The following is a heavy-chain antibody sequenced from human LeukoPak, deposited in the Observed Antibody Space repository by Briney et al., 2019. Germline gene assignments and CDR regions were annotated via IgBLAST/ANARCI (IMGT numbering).Heavy chain of an antibody. CDR2: INPNSGGT. Sequence: ASVKVSCKASGYTFTGYYMHWVRQAPGQGLEWMGWINPNSGGTNYAQKFQGRVTMTRDTSISTAYMELSRLRSDDTAVYYCARDRPPGIAAAGTALGYWGQGTLVTVSS. CDR1: GYTFTGYY. J-gene: IGHJ4*02. V-gene: IGHV1-2*02. D-gene: IGHD6-13*01. CDR3: ARDRPPGIAAAGTALGY.